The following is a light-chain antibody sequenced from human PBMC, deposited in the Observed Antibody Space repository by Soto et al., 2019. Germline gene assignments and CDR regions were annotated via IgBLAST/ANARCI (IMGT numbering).Light chain of an antibody. V-gene: IGKV3-15*01. CDR3: QQYNNWPLYT. Sequence: EIVMTQSPATLSVSPGERATLSCRASQSVSSSLAWYQQKPGHAPRLLIYGASTRATGIPARFSGSGSGTEFTLTISSLQSEDFAVYYCQQYNNWPLYTFGQGTKLEIK. J-gene: IGKJ2*01. CDR1: QSVSSS. CDR2: GAS.